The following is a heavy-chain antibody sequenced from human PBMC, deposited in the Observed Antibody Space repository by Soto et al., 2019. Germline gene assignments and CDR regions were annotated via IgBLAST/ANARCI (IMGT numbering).Heavy chain of an antibody. J-gene: IGHJ4*02. CDR1: GFTFSDYY. CDR3: ARDPLAFRGDYSDY. CDR2: ISSSSSYT. Sequence: QVQLVESGGGLVKPGGSLRLSCAASGFTFSDYYMSWIRQAPGKGLEWVSYISSSSSYTNYADSVKGRFTISRDNAKNSLYLQMNSLRAEDTAVYYCARDPLAFRGDYSDYWGQGTLVTVSS. V-gene: IGHV3-11*05.